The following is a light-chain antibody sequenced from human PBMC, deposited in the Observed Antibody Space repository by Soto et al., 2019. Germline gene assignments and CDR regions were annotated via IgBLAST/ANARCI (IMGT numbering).Light chain of an antibody. Sequence: QSVLTQPASVSGSPGQSITISCTGTSSDVGGYNYVSWYQQYPGKAPKLMIYEVTNRPSGVSNRFSGSKSGNTASLTISGRQAEDEADYYCSSYTPSSTLFGGGTKLTVL. J-gene: IGLJ2*01. CDR2: EVT. CDR3: SSYTPSSTL. CDR1: SSDVGGYNY. V-gene: IGLV2-14*01.